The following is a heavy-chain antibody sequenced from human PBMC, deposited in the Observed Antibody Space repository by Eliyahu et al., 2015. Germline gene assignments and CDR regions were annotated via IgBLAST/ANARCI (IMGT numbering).Heavy chain of an antibody. CDR1: GFSLSNARMG. Sequence: QVTLKESGPVLVKPTETLTLTCTVSGFSLSNARMGVSWIRQPPGKALEWLAHIFSNDEKSYSTSLKSRLTITTMTNMDPVDTATYYCARISGYYDFWSGYYPMVDYWGQGTLVTVSS. D-gene: IGHD3-3*01. CDR3: ARISGYYDFWSGYYPMVDY. V-gene: IGHV2-26*01. J-gene: IGHJ4*02. CDR2: IFSNDEK.